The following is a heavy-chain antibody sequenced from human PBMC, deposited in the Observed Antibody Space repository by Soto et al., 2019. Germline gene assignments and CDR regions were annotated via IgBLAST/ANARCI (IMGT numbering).Heavy chain of an antibody. Sequence: QVHLVQSGAEVRKPGASVKVSCKTSGYTFTSYALHWVRLAPGQRLEWMGQINAINGNTRYSQNFQGRLSITRDISATTAYMELSSLTSEDTTFYYCARGGLVKPFGEYVWGTYRGFVNWGQGTLVTVST. CDR3: ARGGLVKPFGEYVWGTYRGFVN. CDR2: INAINGNT. D-gene: IGHD3-16*02. CDR1: GYTFTSYA. V-gene: IGHV1-3*01. J-gene: IGHJ1*01.